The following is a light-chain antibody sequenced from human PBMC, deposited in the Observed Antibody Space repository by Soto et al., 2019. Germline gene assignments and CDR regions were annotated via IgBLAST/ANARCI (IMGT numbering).Light chain of an antibody. Sequence: DIQMTQSPSSLSASVRDTVTITCRASQHIGSYLNWYQQKPGKAPTLLIYAASTLQSGVPSRFSGSGSGTDFNLTISSLNPEDFATYFCQQGYRIFQTFGQGTRWIS. J-gene: IGKJ1*01. CDR1: QHIGSY. V-gene: IGKV1-39*01. CDR2: AAS. CDR3: QQGYRIFQT.